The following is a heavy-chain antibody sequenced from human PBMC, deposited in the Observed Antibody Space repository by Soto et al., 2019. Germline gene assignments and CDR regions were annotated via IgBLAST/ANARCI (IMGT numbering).Heavy chain of an antibody. CDR2: ISASNGNT. V-gene: IGHV1-18*01. CDR1: GYTFTSYG. D-gene: IGHD6-13*01. J-gene: IGHJ5*02. Sequence: QVQLVQSGAEVKKPGASVKVSCKASGYTFTSYGISWVRQAPGQGLEWMGWISASNGNTNYAQKLQGRVTMTTDTSTSTAYMELRRLRSDDTAVYYCARDSIAAADSNWFDPWGQGTLVTVSS. CDR3: ARDSIAAADSNWFDP.